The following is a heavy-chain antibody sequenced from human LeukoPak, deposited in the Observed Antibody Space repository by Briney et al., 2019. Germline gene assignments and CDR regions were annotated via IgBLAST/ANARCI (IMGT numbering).Heavy chain of an antibody. CDR1: GFTFDDYG. CDR2: INWNGGST. D-gene: IGHD2-15*01. V-gene: IGHV3-20*04. J-gene: IGHJ4*02. Sequence: PGGSLRLSCAASGFTFDDYGMSWVRHAPGKGLEWVSGINWNGGSTGYADSVKGRFTISRDNAKNSLYLQMNSLRAEDTASYYCARSVAASRDYWGQGTLVTVSS. CDR3: ARSVAASRDY.